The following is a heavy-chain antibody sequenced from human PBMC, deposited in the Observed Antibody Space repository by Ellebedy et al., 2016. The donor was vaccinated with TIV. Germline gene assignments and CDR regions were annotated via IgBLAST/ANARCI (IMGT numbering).Heavy chain of an antibody. CDR3: TRGFYEKFDP. D-gene: IGHD5/OR15-5a*01. V-gene: IGHV1-18*04. CDR1: GYTFTSYF. J-gene: IGHJ5*02. CDR2: ISGYNGDT. Sequence: ASVKVSCKASGYTFTSYFMYWVRQAPGQGLEWMGWISGYNGDTNYAQKFQGRVTMTTDASTSTVYMELRSLSFDDTAVYYCTRGFYEKFDPWGQGTLVTVS.